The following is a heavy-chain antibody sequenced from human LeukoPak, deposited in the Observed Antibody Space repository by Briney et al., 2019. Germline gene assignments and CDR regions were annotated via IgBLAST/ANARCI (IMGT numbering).Heavy chain of an antibody. J-gene: IGHJ4*02. CDR3: SKAGTAYDILTGYF. Sequence: GGSLRLSCAASGFTFSSYAMSWVRQDQGKGLEWVSAISGSGGSTYYADSVKGRFTISRDNSKNTLYLQMNSLRAEDTAVYFCSKAGTAYDILTGYFWGQGTLVTVSS. V-gene: IGHV3-23*01. D-gene: IGHD3-9*01. CDR1: GFTFSSYA. CDR2: ISGSGGST.